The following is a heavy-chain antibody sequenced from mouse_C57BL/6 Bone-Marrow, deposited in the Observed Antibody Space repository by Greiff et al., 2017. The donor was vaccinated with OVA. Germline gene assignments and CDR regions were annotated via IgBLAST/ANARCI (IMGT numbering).Heavy chain of an antibody. CDR2: IYPRSGNT. D-gene: IGHD4-1*01. J-gene: IGHJ3*01. CDR3: ARDWAWFAY. Sequence: VMLVESGAELARPGASVKLSCKASGYTFTSYGISWVKQRTGQGLEWIGEIYPRSGNTYYNEKFKGKATLTADKSSSTAYMELRSLTSEDSAGYFCARDWAWFAYWGQGTLVTVSA. V-gene: IGHV1-81*01. CDR1: GYTFTSYG.